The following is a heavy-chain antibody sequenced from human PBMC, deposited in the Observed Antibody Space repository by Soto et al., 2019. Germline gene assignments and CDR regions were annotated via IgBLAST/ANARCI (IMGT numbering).Heavy chain of an antibody. CDR3: ARALNYYDSSGYYHGRTYYYYGMDV. J-gene: IGHJ6*02. Sequence: GGSLRLSCAASGFTFSSYGMHWVRQAPGKGLEWVAVIWYDGSNKYYADSVKGRFTISRDNSKNTLYLQMNSLRAEDTAVYYCARALNYYDSSGYYHGRTYYYYGMDVWGQGTTVTVSS. V-gene: IGHV3-33*01. D-gene: IGHD3-22*01. CDR2: IWYDGSNK. CDR1: GFTFSSYG.